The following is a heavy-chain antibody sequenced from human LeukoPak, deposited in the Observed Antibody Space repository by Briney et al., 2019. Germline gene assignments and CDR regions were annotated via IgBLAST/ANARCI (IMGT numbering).Heavy chain of an antibody. J-gene: IGHJ3*02. CDR3: AREGNVVVTSDDAFDI. CDR2: ISSSSYI. Sequence: GGSLRLSCAASGFTFSSYRMNWVRQAPGKGLEWVSSISSSSYIYYADSVKGRFTISRDNAKNSLYLQMNSLRAEDTAVYYCAREGNVVVTSDDAFDIWGQGTMVTVSS. CDR1: GFTFSSYR. V-gene: IGHV3-21*01. D-gene: IGHD2-21*02.